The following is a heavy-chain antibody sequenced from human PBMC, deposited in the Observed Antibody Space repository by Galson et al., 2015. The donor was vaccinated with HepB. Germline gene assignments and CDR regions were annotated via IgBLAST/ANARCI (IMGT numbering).Heavy chain of an antibody. D-gene: IGHD6-25*01. J-gene: IGHJ2*01. V-gene: IGHV1-18*01. Sequence: SVKVSCKASGYTFTSYGISWVRQAPGQGLEWMGWISAYNGNTNYAQKLQGRVTMTTDTSTSTAYMELRSLRSDDTAVYYCARVPVTPAAKKPWYFDLWGRGTLVTVSS. CDR2: ISAYNGNT. CDR1: GYTFTSYG. CDR3: ARVPVTPAAKKPWYFDL.